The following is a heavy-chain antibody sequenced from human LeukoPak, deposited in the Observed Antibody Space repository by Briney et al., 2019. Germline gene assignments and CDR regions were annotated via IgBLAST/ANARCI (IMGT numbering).Heavy chain of an antibody. J-gene: IGHJ6*03. V-gene: IGHV4-4*09. CDR1: GGSFSSYS. D-gene: IGHD2-2*01. CDR2: IYTSGST. Sequence: SETLSLTCTVSGGSFSSYSWSWIRQPPGKGLEWIGYIYTSGSTNYNPSLKSRVTISIDTSKNPFSLKMSSVTAADTAVYYCARLPVGGYYYMDVWGKGTTVTVSS. CDR3: ARLPVGGYYYMDV.